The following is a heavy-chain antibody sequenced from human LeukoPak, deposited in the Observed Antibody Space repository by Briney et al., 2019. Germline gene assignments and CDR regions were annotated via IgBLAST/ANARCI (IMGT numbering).Heavy chain of an antibody. J-gene: IGHJ6*02. CDR2: ISGSGGST. V-gene: IGHV3-23*01. D-gene: IGHD5-18*01. Sequence: FSSXAMSWVRQAPGKGLEWVSAISGSGGSTYYADSVKGRFTISRDNSKNTLYLQMNSLRAEDTAVYYCATRSRIQLWLSGMDVWGQGTTVTVSS. CDR3: ATRSRIQLWLSGMDV. CDR1: FSSXA.